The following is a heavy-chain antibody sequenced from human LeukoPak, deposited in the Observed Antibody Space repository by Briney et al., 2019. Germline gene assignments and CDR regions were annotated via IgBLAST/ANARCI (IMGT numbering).Heavy chain of an antibody. CDR2: IYYSGST. CDR1: GGSISINDYY. CDR3: ARRAVVAARGFDP. D-gene: IGHD2-15*01. V-gene: IGHV4-30-4*01. J-gene: IGHJ5*02. Sequence: SQTLSLTCTVSGGSISINDYYWSWIRQTPGKGLEWIGYIYYSGSTYYNPSLKSRVTISVDTSKNQFSLKLSSVTAADTAVYYCARRAVVAARGFDPWGQGTLVTVSS.